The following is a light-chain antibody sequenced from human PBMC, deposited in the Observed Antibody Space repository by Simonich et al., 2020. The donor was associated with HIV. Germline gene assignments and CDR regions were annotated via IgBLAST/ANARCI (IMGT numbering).Light chain of an antibody. CDR2: DVR. J-gene: IGLJ3*02. Sequence: QSALTQPASVSGSPGRSITISCTGTSRDVGGYNYVSWYQQPPGKVPKLMIYDVRNRPSGVSNRFPGSKSGNTASLTSSGLQAEDEADYYCSSYTSSSTLVFGGGTKLTVL. CDR1: SRDVGGYNY. V-gene: IGLV2-14*03. CDR3: SSYTSSSTLV.